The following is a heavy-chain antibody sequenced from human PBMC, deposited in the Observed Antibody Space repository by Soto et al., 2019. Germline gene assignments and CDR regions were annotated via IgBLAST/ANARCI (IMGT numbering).Heavy chain of an antibody. D-gene: IGHD5-12*01. CDR3: ARGSRRVATIVARRRDAFDI. J-gene: IGHJ3*02. Sequence: ASVKVSCKASGYTFTGYYMHWVRQAPGQGLEWMGWINPNSGGTNYAQKFQGWVTMTRDTSISTAYMELSRLRSDDTAVYYCARGSRRVATIVARRRDAFDIWGQGTMVTVSS. V-gene: IGHV1-2*04. CDR2: INPNSGGT. CDR1: GYTFTGYY.